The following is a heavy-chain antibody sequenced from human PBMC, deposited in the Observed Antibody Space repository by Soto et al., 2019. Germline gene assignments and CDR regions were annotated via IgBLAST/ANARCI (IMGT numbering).Heavy chain of an antibody. D-gene: IGHD3-22*01. V-gene: IGHV4-39*01. CDR1: GGSLSSASYY. Sequence: SETLSLTCTVSGGSLSSASYYWGWIRQPPGQGLECSGIIYYSGSTYYNPSLKSRVTISVDTSKNQFSLQLSSVTAADTAVYYCARRLYYDSSGFEGGGMDVWGQGTTVTVSS. J-gene: IGHJ6*02. CDR2: IYYSGST. CDR3: ARRLYYDSSGFEGGGMDV.